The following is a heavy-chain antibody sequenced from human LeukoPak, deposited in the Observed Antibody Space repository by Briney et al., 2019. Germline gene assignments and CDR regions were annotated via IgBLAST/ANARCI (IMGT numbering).Heavy chain of an antibody. J-gene: IGHJ4*02. CDR1: GGSINSEGYF. Sequence: SETLSLTSTVSGGSINSEGYFRTWIRQHPGKGLEWIGYIYYTGSTYYNASLKSRITISIDTSKNQFSLKLTSVTAADTAVYYCARTNRHLHLPAYWGQGTLVTVSS. V-gene: IGHV4-31*03. D-gene: IGHD3-16*02. CDR3: ARTNRHLHLPAY. CDR2: IYYTGST.